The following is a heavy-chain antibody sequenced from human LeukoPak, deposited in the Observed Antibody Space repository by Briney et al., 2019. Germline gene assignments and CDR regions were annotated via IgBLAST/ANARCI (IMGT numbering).Heavy chain of an antibody. V-gene: IGHV3-23*01. J-gene: IGHJ5*02. CDR3: ARNMIRGVIRGNWFDP. Sequence: GGSLRLSCAASGFTFSSYAMSWVRQAPGKGLEWVSAISGSGGSTYYADSVKGRFTISRDNSKNTLYLQMNSLRAEDTAVYYCARNMIRGVIRGNWFDPWGQGTLVTVSS. CDR2: ISGSGGST. D-gene: IGHD3-10*01. CDR1: GFTFSSYA.